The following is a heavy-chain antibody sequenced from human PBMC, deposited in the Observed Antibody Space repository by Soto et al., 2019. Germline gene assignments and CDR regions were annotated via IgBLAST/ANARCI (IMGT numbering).Heavy chain of an antibody. CDR2: IYYTGST. J-gene: IGHJ5*02. Sequence: PSETLSLTCTVSGVSISSYYWSWIRQPPGKGLEYIGYIYYTGSTKYNPSLKSRVTISVDTSKNQFSLGLTSMTAADTAVYYCARGDVVVPAAWFDPWGQGSLVTVS. V-gene: IGHV4-59*01. CDR3: ARGDVVVPAAWFDP. D-gene: IGHD2-2*01. CDR1: GVSISSYY.